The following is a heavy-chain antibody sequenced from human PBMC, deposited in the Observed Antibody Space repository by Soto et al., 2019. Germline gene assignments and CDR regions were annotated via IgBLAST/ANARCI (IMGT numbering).Heavy chain of an antibody. V-gene: IGHV3-7*03. J-gene: IGHJ4*02. D-gene: IGHD6-19*01. CDR2: IKQDGSEK. CDR3: ASNDGQWLVRWAFDY. CDR1: GFTFSSYW. Sequence: EVQLVESGGGLVQPGGSLRLSCAASGFTFSSYWMSWVRQAPGKGLEWVANIKQDGSEKYYVDSVKGRFTISRDNAKNSLYLQMNSLKAEDTALYDCASNDGQWLVRWAFDYWGQGTLVTVSS.